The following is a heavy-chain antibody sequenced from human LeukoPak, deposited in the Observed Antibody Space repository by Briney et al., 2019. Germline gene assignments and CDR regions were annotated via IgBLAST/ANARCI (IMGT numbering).Heavy chain of an antibody. Sequence: SETLSLTCTVSGGSFTSFYWSWIRQPAGKGLEWIGRFFSSGNTNYNPSLKSRVTISVDTSKNQFSLKLSSVTAADTAVYYCARRRLGNYDLDYWGQGTLVTVSS. CDR2: FFSSGNT. CDR1: GGSFTSFY. CDR3: ARRRLGNYDLDY. V-gene: IGHV4-4*07. D-gene: IGHD1-7*01. J-gene: IGHJ4*02.